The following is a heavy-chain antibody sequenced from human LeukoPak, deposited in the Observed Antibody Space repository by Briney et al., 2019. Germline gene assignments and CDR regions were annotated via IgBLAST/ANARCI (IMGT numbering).Heavy chain of an antibody. CDR1: GFTFSGSA. CDR2: IRSKANSYAT. J-gene: IGHJ4*02. Sequence: GGSLRLSCAASGFTFSGSAMHWVRQASGKGLEWVGRIRSKANSYATAYAASVKGTFTISRDDSKNTAYLQMNSLKTEDTAVYYCTSSDYYDSSGYSSFDYWGQGALVTVSS. D-gene: IGHD3-22*01. CDR3: TSSDYYDSSGYSSFDY. V-gene: IGHV3-73*01.